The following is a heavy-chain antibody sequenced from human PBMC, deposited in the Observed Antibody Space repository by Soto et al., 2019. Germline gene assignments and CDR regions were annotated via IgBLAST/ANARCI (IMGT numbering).Heavy chain of an antibody. CDR1: GFTFSRYW. D-gene: IGHD6-6*01. J-gene: IGHJ5*02. CDR3: ARDLPSISGRPGGWFDP. V-gene: IGHV3-7*01. Sequence: GGSLRLSCAASGFTFSRYWMSWVRQAPGKGLEWVANINQHGSEKSYVDSVKGRFTISRDNAKNSLYLQMNSLRAEDTAVYFCARDLPSISGRPGGWFDPWGQGTLVTASS. CDR2: INQHGSEK.